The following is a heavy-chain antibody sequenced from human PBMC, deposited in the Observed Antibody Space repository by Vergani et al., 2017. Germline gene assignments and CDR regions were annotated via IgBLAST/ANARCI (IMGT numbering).Heavy chain of an antibody. J-gene: IGHJ4*02. CDR2: ISWNSGSI. D-gene: IGHD3-10*01. CDR1: GFTFSSYA. CDR3: AKDIQDYYGSGSYYNEGFDY. V-gene: IGHV3-9*01. Sequence: EVQLLESGGGLVQPGGSLRLSCAASGFTFSSYAMHWVRQAPGKGLEWVSGISWNSGSIGYADSVKGRFTISRDNAKNSLYLQMNSLRAEDTALYYCAKDIQDYYGSGSYYNEGFDYWGQGTLVTVSS.